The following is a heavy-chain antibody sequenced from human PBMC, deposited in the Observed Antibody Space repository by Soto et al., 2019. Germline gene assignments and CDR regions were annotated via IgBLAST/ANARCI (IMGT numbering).Heavy chain of an antibody. V-gene: IGHV4-31*03. CDR3: ARGGIAAAAPPDY. D-gene: IGHD6-13*01. CDR1: GGSISSGGYY. J-gene: IGHJ4*02. Sequence: QVQLQESGPGLVKPSQTLSLTCTVSGGSISSGGYYWSWIRQHPGKGLEWIGYIYYSGSTYYNPSLTSRVTISVDTSKNQCSLKLSSVTAADTAVYYCARGGIAAAAPPDYWGQGTLVTVSS. CDR2: IYYSGST.